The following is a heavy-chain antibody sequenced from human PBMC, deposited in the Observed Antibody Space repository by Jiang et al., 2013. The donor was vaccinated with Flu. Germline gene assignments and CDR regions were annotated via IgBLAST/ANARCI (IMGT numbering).Heavy chain of an antibody. Sequence: PGLVKPSETLSLTCTVSGGSIRSYYWSWIRQPPGKGLEWIGYIYYSGSTNYNPSLKSRVTISVDTSKNQFSLKLSSVTAADTAVYYCAGASSSWSPFGNWGQGTLVTVSS. J-gene: IGHJ4*02. CDR2: IYYSGST. CDR3: AGASSSWSPFGN. V-gene: IGHV4-59*01. CDR1: GGSIRSYY. D-gene: IGHD6-13*01.